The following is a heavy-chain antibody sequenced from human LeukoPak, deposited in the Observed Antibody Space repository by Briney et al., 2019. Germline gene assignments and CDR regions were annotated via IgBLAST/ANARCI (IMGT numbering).Heavy chain of an antibody. CDR2: IWPDGSNK. J-gene: IGHJ4*02. D-gene: IGHD1-26*01. V-gene: IGHV3-33*01. CDR1: GFTFSSYG. CDR3: ARASGCFDY. Sequence: GGSLRLSCAASGFTFSSYGIHWVRQAPGKGLEWVAVIWPDGSNKYYADSVKGRFTISRDNSKNTLYLQMNSPRAEDTAVYYCARASGCFDYWGQGSLVTVSS.